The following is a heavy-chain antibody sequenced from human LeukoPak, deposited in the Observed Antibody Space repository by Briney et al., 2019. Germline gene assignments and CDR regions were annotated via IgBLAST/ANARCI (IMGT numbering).Heavy chain of an antibody. Sequence: GRSLRLSCAASGFTFSNYGMHWVRQAPGKGLEWVAVIWDDGSNEYYADSVKGRFTIFRDSRRNTLYLQMNSLRAEDTAVYSCARDHSGTQDYWGQGTLVTVSS. CDR1: GFTFSNYG. CDR3: ARDHSGTQDY. D-gene: IGHD1-1*01. CDR2: IWDDGSNE. J-gene: IGHJ4*02. V-gene: IGHV3-33*01.